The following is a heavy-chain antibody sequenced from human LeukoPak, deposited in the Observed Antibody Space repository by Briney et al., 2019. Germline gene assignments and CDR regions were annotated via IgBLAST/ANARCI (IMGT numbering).Heavy chain of an antibody. D-gene: IGHD3-10*01. CDR1: GFTLSNYW. J-gene: IGHJ4*02. CDR2: IRQDGNEK. Sequence: PGRSLRLSCAGAGFTLSNYWMSWVRQAPGKGLEWVANIRQDGNEKYYVDSVKGRFTISRDNPKNSLYLQMNSLRAEDTAIYYCARGPSVLGAIDNWGQGTLVAVSS. CDR3: ARGPSVLGAIDN. V-gene: IGHV3-7*02.